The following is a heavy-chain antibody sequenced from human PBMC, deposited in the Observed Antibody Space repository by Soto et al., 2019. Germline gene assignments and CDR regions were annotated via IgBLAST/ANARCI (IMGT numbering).Heavy chain of an antibody. V-gene: IGHV3-30-3*01. Sequence: GSLRLSCAASGFTFSSYAMHWVRQAPGKGLEWVAVISYDGSNKYYADSVKGRFTISRDNSKNTLYLQMNSLRAEDTAVYYCARPSKSVSYYYGMDVWGQGTTVTVSS. CDR2: ISYDGSNK. D-gene: IGHD4-4*01. CDR1: GFTFSSYA. J-gene: IGHJ6*02. CDR3: ARPSKSVSYYYGMDV.